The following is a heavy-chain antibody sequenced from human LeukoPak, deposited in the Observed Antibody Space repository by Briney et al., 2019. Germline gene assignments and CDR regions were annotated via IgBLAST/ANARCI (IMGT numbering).Heavy chain of an antibody. CDR3: ARPRGTIFGVVIKPPFDY. J-gene: IGHJ4*02. CDR2: IWYDGSNK. Sequence: GRSLRLSCAASGFTFSSYGMHWVRQAPGKGLEWVAVIWYDGSNKYYADSVKGRFTISRDNSKNTLYLQMNRMRAEDTAVYYCARPRGTIFGVVIKPPFDYWGQGTLVTVSS. V-gene: IGHV3-33*01. D-gene: IGHD3-3*01. CDR1: GFTFSSYG.